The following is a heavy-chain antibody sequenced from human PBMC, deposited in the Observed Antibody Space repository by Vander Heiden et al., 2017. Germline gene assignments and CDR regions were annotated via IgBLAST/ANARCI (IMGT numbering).Heavy chain of an antibody. D-gene: IGHD3-3*01. CDR2: ISSSSSYI. V-gene: IGHV3-21*01. CDR1: GFTFSTYS. CDR3: ARDRGDVGSGDYYDGMDV. J-gene: IGHJ6*02. Sequence: EVQLVESGGGLVKPGGSLRLSCAASGFTFSTYSMNWVRQAPGKGLEWVSSISSSSSYIYYADSVKGRVTISRDNAKNSLYRQMNSLRAEETAVYYCARDRGDVGSGDYYDGMDVWGQGTTVTVYS.